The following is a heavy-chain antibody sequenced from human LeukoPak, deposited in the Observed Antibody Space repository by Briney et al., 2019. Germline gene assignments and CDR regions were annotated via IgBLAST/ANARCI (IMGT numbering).Heavy chain of an antibody. CDR3: ARISSVWLTDYYYYMDV. CDR1: GGSISSNSYY. D-gene: IGHD6-19*01. CDR2: LYYSGST. J-gene: IGHJ6*03. V-gene: IGHV4-39*07. Sequence: SETLSLTCTVAGGSISSNSYYWGWIRQPPGKGLEWIGSLYYSGSTYNNPSLKSRVTISIDTSKNQFSLKLTSLTAADTAVYYCARISSVWLTDYYYYMDVWGKGTTVTVSS.